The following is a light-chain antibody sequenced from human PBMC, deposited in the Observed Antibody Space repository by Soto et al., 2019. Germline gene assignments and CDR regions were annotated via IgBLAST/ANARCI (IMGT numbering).Light chain of an antibody. CDR2: LNSDGSH. CDR1: SGHSSYA. V-gene: IGLV4-69*01. J-gene: IGLJ3*02. Sequence: QLVLTQSPSASASLGASVKLTCTLSSGHSSYAIAWHQQQPEKGPRYLMKLNSDGSHSKGHGIPDRFSGSSSGAERYLTISSLQSEDEADYYCQTWSTGIRVFGGGTKLTVL. CDR3: QTWSTGIRV.